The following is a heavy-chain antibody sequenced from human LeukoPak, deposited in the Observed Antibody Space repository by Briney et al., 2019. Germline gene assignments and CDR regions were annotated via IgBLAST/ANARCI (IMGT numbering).Heavy chain of an antibody. CDR3: AKGDSSGYYYHLGAFDI. CDR2: ISGSGGST. D-gene: IGHD3-22*01. J-gene: IGHJ3*02. V-gene: IGHV3-23*01. CDR1: GFTFSSYA. Sequence: PGGSLRLSCAASGFTFSSYAMSWVRQAPGKGLEWVSAISGSGGSTYYADSVKGRFTISRDNSKNTLYLQMNSLRAEDAAVYYCAKGDSSGYYYHLGAFDIWGQGTMVTVSS.